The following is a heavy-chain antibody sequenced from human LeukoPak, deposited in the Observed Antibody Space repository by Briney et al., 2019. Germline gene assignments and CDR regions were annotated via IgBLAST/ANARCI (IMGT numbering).Heavy chain of an antibody. CDR2: INHSGST. J-gene: IGHJ4*02. CDR1: GGSFRGSY. CDR3: ASRRWLRSVDY. Sequence: SETLSLTCAVHGGSFRGSYWSWIRQPPGKGLEWIGEINHSGSTNYNPSLKSRVTISVDTSNNQFSLKLSSVTAADTAVYYCASRRWLRSVDYWGQGTLVTVSS. D-gene: IGHD5-12*01. V-gene: IGHV4-34*01.